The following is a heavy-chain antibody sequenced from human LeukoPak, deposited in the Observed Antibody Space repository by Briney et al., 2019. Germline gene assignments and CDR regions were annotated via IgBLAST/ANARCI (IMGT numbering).Heavy chain of an antibody. Sequence: SQTLSLTCAISGDSVSSKSAAWNWIRQSPSRGLEWLERTYYRSKWYNDYAVSVKSRITINPDTSKNQFSLQLNSVTPEDTAVYYCARDPRIATDLNFDYWGQGTLVTVSS. J-gene: IGHJ4*02. V-gene: IGHV6-1*01. CDR3: ARDPRIATDLNFDY. CDR2: TYYRSKWYN. CDR1: GDSVSSKSAA. D-gene: IGHD6-13*01.